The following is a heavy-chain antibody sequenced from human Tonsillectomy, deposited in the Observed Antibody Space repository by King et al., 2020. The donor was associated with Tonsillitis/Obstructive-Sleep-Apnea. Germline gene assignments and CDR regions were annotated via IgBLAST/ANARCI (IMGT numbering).Heavy chain of an antibody. V-gene: IGHV4-34*01. J-gene: IGHJ5*02. Sequence: VQLQQWGAGLLKPSETLSFTCAVYGGSFSGYYWSWIRQPPGKGLEWIGEINHSGSTNYNPSLKSRVTISVDTSKNQFSLKLTSVTAADTAVYYCARGSVVVVPAAIVWWFDPWGQGTLVTVSS. CDR2: INHSGST. CDR3: ARGSVVVVPAAIVWWFDP. CDR1: GGSFSGYY. D-gene: IGHD2-2*01.